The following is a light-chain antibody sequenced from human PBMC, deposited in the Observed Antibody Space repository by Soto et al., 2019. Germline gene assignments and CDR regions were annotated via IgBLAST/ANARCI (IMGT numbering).Light chain of an antibody. V-gene: IGLV2-14*03. CDR3: ASRTTTNTRV. CDR2: EVS. CDR1: SSDVGAYDY. J-gene: IGLJ1*01. Sequence: QSALTQPASVSGSPGQSIAISCTGTSSDVGAYDYVSWYQQHPDRAPILVIYEVSNRPSGVSNRFSGSKSVTTATLTISGLQVEDVVDYSCASRTTTNTRVFGTGSKLTVL.